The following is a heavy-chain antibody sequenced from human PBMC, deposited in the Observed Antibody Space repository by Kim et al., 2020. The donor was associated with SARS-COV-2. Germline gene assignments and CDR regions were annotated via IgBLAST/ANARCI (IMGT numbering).Heavy chain of an antibody. CDR2: IYYSGST. V-gene: IGHV4-59*01. D-gene: IGHD3-9*01. J-gene: IGHJ6*02. CDR1: GGSISSYY. Sequence: SETLSLTCTVSGGSISSYYWSWIRQPPGKGLEWIGYIYYSGSTNYNPSLKSRVTISVDTSKNQFSLKLSSVTAADTAVYYCARGYDILTGYSIYYYYYYGMDVWGQGTTVTVSS. CDR3: ARGYDILTGYSIYYYYYYGMDV.